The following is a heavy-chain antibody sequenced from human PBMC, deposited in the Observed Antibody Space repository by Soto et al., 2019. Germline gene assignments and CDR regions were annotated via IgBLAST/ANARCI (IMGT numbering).Heavy chain of an antibody. CDR2: MYYSGST. D-gene: IGHD2-15*01. Sequence: LSLTCTVSGGSISSYYWSWIRQPPGKGLEWIGYMYYSGSTNYNPSLKSRVTISVDTSKNQFSLKLSSVTAADTAVYYCARVRLLGSGYYGMDVWGQGTTVTVSS. J-gene: IGHJ6*02. CDR1: GGSISSYY. V-gene: IGHV4-59*01. CDR3: ARVRLLGSGYYGMDV.